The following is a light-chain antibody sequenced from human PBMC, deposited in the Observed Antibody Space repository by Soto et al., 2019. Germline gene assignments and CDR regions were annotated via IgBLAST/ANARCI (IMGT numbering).Light chain of an antibody. V-gene: IGLV1-51*01. CDR3: GTWDSSLSVVV. CDR2: DND. Sequence: QSMLTQPPSVSAAPGQKVTISCSGSSSNIGNNYVSWYQQVPGTAPQLLIYDNDKRPTGTPDRFSGSKSGTSATLGITGLQTGDEADYYCGTWDSSLSVVVFGGGTKLTVL. CDR1: SSNIGNNY. J-gene: IGLJ2*01.